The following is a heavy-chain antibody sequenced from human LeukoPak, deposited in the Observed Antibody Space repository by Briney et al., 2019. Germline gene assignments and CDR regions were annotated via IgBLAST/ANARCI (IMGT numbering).Heavy chain of an antibody. CDR1: GFSFDDDS. V-gene: IGHV3-9*01. CDR3: ARSVELVRGYFDF. D-gene: IGHD1-1*01. CDR2: ISWNSDSK. Sequence: GGSLRLSCAASGFSFDDDSMHWVRQAPEKGLEWVSGISWNSDSKDYADSVKGRFTISRDNAKNSLFLQVNSLRTEDTALYYCARSVELVRGYFDFWGQGTLVTVSS. J-gene: IGHJ4*02.